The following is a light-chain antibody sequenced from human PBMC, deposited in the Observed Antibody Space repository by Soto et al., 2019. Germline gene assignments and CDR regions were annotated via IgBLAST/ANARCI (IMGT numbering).Light chain of an antibody. CDR3: QQDNSYSRYT. V-gene: IGKV1-5*03. J-gene: IGKJ2*01. CDR1: QSISSW. Sequence: MQMTQSPSTLSASVGDRVTITCRASQSISSWLAWYQQKPGKAPKLLIYKASSLESGVPSRFSGSGSGTEFTLTISSLQPDDFATYYCQQDNSYSRYTFGQGTKLEIK. CDR2: KAS.